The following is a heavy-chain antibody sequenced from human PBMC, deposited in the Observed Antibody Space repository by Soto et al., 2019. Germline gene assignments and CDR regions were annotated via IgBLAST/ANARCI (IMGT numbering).Heavy chain of an antibody. CDR2: IYYSGST. D-gene: IGHD3-10*01. J-gene: IGHJ5*02. V-gene: IGHV4-31*03. CDR3: ARDSREITMVRGAPPYNWFDP. Sequence: SETLSLTCTVSGGSISSGGYYWSWIRQHPGKGLEWIGYIYYSGSTYYNPSLKSRVTISVDTSKNQFSLKLSSVTAADTAVYYCARDSREITMVRGAPPYNWFDPWGQGTLVTVSS. CDR1: GGSISSGGYY.